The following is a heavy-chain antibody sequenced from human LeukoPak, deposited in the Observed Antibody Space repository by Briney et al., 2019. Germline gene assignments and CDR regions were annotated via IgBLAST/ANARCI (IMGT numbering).Heavy chain of an antibody. Sequence: PSETLSLTCAVYGGSFSGYYWSWIRQPPGKGLEWIGEINHSGSTNYNPSLKSRVTISVDTSKNQFSLKLSSVTAADTAVYYCARVAGRYSMMKDAFDIWGQGTMVTVSS. CDR2: INHSGST. V-gene: IGHV4-34*01. CDR3: ARVAGRYSMMKDAFDI. J-gene: IGHJ3*02. CDR1: GGSFSGYY. D-gene: IGHD5-18*01.